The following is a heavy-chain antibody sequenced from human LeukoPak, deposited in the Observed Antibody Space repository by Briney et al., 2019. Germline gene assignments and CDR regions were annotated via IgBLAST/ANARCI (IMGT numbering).Heavy chain of an antibody. CDR3: ARVDRYYDILTGYNNYLDN. V-gene: IGHV3-21*01. J-gene: IGHJ4*02. D-gene: IGHD3-9*01. CDR1: GFTFSSYS. Sequence: GGSLRLSCAASGFTFSSYSMNWVRQAPGKGLEWVSSISSSSSYIYYADSVKGRFTISRDNAKNSLYLQMNSLRAEDTAVYYCARVDRYYDILTGYNNYLDNWGQGTLVTVSS. CDR2: ISSSSSYI.